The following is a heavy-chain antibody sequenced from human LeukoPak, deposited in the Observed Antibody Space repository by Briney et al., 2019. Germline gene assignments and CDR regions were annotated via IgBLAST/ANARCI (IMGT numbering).Heavy chain of an antibody. J-gene: IGHJ4*02. Sequence: SVKVSCKASGFTFTSSAVQWVRQARGQRLEWIGWIVVGSGNTNYAQKFQGRVTITRDMSTSTAYMELSSLRSEDTAVYYCAADLSEYCGGDCFSTWGQGTLVTVSS. CDR1: GFTFTSSA. CDR2: IVVGSGNT. D-gene: IGHD2-21*02. V-gene: IGHV1-58*01. CDR3: AADLSEYCGGDCFST.